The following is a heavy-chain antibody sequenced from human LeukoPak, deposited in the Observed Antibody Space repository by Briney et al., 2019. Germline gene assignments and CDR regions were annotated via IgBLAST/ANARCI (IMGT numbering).Heavy chain of an antibody. CDR3: ARFMDYYGSSKAFDI. CDR2: INWNGGST. CDR1: GFTFDDYG. V-gene: IGHV3-20*01. Sequence: GGSLRLSCAASGFTFDDYGMSWVRQAPGKGLEWVSGINWNGGSTGYADSVKGRFTISRDNAKNSLYLQMNSLRAEDTALYHCARFMDYYGSSKAFDIWGQGTMVTVSS. D-gene: IGHD3-10*01. J-gene: IGHJ3*02.